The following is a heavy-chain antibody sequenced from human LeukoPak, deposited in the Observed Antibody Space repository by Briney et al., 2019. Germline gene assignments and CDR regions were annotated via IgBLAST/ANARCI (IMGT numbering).Heavy chain of an antibody. CDR3: ARHGFQYSSSFDYYYYYYMDV. CDR2: IYPGDSDT. D-gene: IGHD6-6*01. J-gene: IGHJ6*03. Sequence: GESLKISGKGSGYSFTSYWIGWVRQMPGKGLEWMGIIYPGDSDTRSSPFFQGQATTSATEPISPAYRQWSSLKASETAMYYCARHGFQYSSSFDYYYYYYMDVWGKGTTVTVSS. V-gene: IGHV5-51*01. CDR1: GYSFTSYW.